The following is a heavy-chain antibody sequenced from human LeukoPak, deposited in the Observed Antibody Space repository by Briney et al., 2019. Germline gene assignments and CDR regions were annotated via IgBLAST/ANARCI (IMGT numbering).Heavy chain of an antibody. J-gene: IGHJ6*03. V-gene: IGHV3-23*01. CDR2: ISGSGGST. CDR3: AKQGLDYYYYYMDV. D-gene: IGHD6-25*01. Sequence: GGSLRLSCAASGFTFSSYAMSWVRQAPGKGLEWVSAISGSGGSTYYADSVKGRFTISRDNSKNTLYLQMNSLRAEDTAVYYCAKQGLDYYYYYMDVWGKGTTVTVSS. CDR1: GFTFSSYA.